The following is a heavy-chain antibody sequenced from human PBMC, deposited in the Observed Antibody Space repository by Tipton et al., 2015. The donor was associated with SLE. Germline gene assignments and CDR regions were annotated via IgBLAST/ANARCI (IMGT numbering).Heavy chain of an antibody. D-gene: IGHD3-9*01. Sequence: TLSLTCSVSGGSITNTPYFWGWIRQTPGKGLEWIGTVYYSGTTYYSPSLKSRVTISLDTSKNHFSLLLNSVTAADTAVYYCAGHPQLAYFDPWGPGTLVTVSS. V-gene: IGHV4-39*07. CDR1: GGSITNTPYF. CDR2: VYYSGTT. CDR3: AGHPQLAYFDP. J-gene: IGHJ4*02.